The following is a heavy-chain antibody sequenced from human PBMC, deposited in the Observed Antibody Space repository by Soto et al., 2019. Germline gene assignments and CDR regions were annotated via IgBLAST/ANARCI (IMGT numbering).Heavy chain of an antibody. J-gene: IGHJ6*03. CDR1: GGTFSSYT. V-gene: IGHV1-69*08. CDR2: IIPILGIA. CDR3: ARDMITMVRGEDYFSYMDV. D-gene: IGHD3-10*01. Sequence: QVQLVQSGAEVKKPGSSVKVSCKASGGTFSSYTISWVRQAPGQGLEWMGRIIPILGIANYAQKFQGRGTITADKSTSTAYMELSSLRSEDTAVYYCARDMITMVRGEDYFSYMDVWGKGTTVTVSS.